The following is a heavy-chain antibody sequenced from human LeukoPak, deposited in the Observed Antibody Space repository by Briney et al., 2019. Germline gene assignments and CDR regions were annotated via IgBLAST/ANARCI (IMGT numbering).Heavy chain of an antibody. CDR1: GFPFSGSA. D-gene: IGHD6-19*01. V-gene: IGHV3-23*01. Sequence: PGGSLRLSCAASGFPFSGSAVHWVRQDPGKGLEWVSAISGSGGSTYYADSVKGRFTISRDNSKNTLYLQMNSLRAEDTAVYYCAKESGIAVGYDAFDIWGQGTMVTVSS. CDR3: AKESGIAVGYDAFDI. CDR2: ISGSGGST. J-gene: IGHJ3*02.